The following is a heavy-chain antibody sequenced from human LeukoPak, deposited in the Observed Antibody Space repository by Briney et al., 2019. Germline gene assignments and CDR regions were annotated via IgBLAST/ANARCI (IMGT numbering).Heavy chain of an antibody. Sequence: SETLSLTCTVPGGSISSYYWSWIRQPPGKGLEWIGYIYYSGSTNYNPSLKSRVTISIDTSKNQFSLRLTSVTAADTAIYYCARGARGWFERAPSDYWGPGRLVTVSS. D-gene: IGHD3-10*01. CDR1: GGSISSYY. V-gene: IGHV4-59*01. CDR2: IYYSGST. CDR3: ARGARGWFERAPSDY. J-gene: IGHJ4*02.